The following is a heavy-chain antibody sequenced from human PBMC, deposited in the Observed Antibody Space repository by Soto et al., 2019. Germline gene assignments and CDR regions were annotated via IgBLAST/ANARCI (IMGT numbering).Heavy chain of an antibody. CDR2: IYYSGST. D-gene: IGHD2-21*01. CDR1: GGSIGSSSYY. J-gene: IGHJ5*02. V-gene: IGHV4-39*01. Sequence: SETLSLTCTVSGGSIGSSSYYWGWIRQPPGKGLEWIGSIYYSGSTYYNPSLKSRVTISVDTSKNQFSLKLSSVTAADTAVYYCASPKIAYYNWFDPWGQGTLVTVS. CDR3: ASPKIAYYNWFDP.